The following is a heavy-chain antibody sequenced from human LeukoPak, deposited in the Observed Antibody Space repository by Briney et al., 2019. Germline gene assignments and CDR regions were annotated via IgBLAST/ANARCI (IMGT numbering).Heavy chain of an antibody. D-gene: IGHD3-22*01. V-gene: IGHV4-59*01. CDR1: GGSISSYY. CDR2: IYYSGST. J-gene: IGHJ3*02. CDR3: ARDRTDSSGYYYAFDI. Sequence: SETLSLTRTVSGGSISSYYWSWIRQPPGKGLEWIGYIYYSGSTNYNPSLKSRVTISVDTSKNQFSLKLSSVTAADTAVYYCARDRTDSSGYYYAFDIWGQGTMVTVSS.